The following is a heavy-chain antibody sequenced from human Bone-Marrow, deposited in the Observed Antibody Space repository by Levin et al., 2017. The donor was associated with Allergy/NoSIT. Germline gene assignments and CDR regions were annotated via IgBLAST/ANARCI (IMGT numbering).Heavy chain of an antibody. CDR2: IYYTENT. CDR1: GGSIRSTTHY. V-gene: IGHV4-39*07. Sequence: SETLSLTCTVSGGSIRSTTHYWAWVRQPPGKALQWIGSIYYTENTYRNPSLTSRVTISIDTSTNQFSLSLTSVTAADTAVYYWARDVAGDDRHYWYLDLWGRGALVTVSS. J-gene: IGHJ2*01. D-gene: IGHD6-19*01. CDR3: ARDVAGDDRHYWYLDL.